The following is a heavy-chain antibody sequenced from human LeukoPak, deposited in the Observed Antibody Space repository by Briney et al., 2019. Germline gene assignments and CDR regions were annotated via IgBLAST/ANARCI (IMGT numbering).Heavy chain of an antibody. Sequence: GGSLRLSCAASGFNFRSYAMSWVRQAPGKGPEWVAGISGYGSNTDYTDSVKGRFTISRDNSKNTLFLQLNSLRVEDTAVYYCAKDDNIVAVGRFDHWGQGTLVTVSS. J-gene: IGHJ4*02. CDR1: GFNFRSYA. D-gene: IGHD5-12*01. V-gene: IGHV3-23*01. CDR3: AKDDNIVAVGRFDH. CDR2: ISGYGSNT.